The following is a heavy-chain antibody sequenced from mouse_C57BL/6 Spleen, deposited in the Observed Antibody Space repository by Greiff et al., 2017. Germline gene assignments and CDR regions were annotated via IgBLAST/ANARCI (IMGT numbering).Heavy chain of an antibody. V-gene: IGHV5-17*01. CDR3: ARTLYSDYAMDY. J-gene: IGHJ4*01. D-gene: IGHD2-1*01. Sequence: EVQGVESGGGLVKPGGSLKLSCAASGFTFSDCGMHWVRQAPEKGLEWVAYISSGSSTIYYADTVKGLFTISIDNAKNTLFLQMTSLRSEDTAMYYCARTLYSDYAMDYWGQGTSVTVSS. CDR1: GFTFSDCG. CDR2: ISSGSSTI.